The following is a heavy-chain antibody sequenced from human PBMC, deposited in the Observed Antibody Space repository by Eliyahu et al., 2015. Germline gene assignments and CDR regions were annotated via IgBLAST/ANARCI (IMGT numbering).Heavy chain of an antibody. V-gene: IGHV3-33*01. D-gene: IGHD5-12*01. CDR2: IWYDGSNK. CDR1: GFTFSSYG. J-gene: IGHJ6*02. CDR3: ARDLDGYAGRGMDV. Sequence: SGFTFSSYGMHWVRQAPGKGLEWVAVIWYDGSNKYYADSVKGRFTISRDNSKNTLYLQMNSLRAEDTAVYYCARDLDGYAGRGMDVWGQGTTVTVSS.